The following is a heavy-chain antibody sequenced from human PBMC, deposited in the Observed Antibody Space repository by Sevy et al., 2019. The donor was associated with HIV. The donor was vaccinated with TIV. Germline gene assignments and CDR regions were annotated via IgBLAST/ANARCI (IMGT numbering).Heavy chain of an antibody. CDR3: ARVQRGGVPDY. CDR2: INPESGDT. CDR1: GYTFIAHY. Sequence: ASVKVSCTSSGYTFIAHYLHWVRQAPGQGLEWMGWINPESGDTRYTEKFQGRVTMTRDTSISTAYMEVITLRSDDTAVYFCARVQRGGVPDYWGQGTLVIVSS. V-gene: IGHV1-2*02. D-gene: IGHD3-10*01. J-gene: IGHJ4*02.